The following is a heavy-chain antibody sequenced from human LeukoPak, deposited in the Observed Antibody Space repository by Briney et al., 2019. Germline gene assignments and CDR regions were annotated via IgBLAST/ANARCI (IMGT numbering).Heavy chain of an antibody. CDR2: IYSGGST. D-gene: IGHD2-2*01. V-gene: IGHV3-53*01. CDR3: ARAETYCSSTSCSSGFDP. J-gene: IGHJ5*02. CDR1: GFTVSSNH. Sequence: PGGSLRLSCAASGFTVSSNHMSWVRQAPGKGLEWVSVIYSGGSTYYADSVKGRFTISRDNSKNTLYLQMNSLRAEDTAVYYCARAETYCSSTSCSSGFDPWGQGTLVTVSS.